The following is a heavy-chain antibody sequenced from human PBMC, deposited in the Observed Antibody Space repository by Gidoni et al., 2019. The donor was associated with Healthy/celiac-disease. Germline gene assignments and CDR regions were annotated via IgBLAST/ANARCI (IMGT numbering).Heavy chain of an antibody. J-gene: IGHJ4*02. CDR1: GFPFSSYG. D-gene: IGHD3-3*01. V-gene: IGHV3-30*18. CDR3: AKDLDYDFWSGYVRDY. CDR2: ISYDGSNK. Sequence: QVQLVESGGGVVQPGRSLRLSCAASGFPFSSYGVHWVRQAPGKWLEWVAVISYDGSNKYYADSVKGRFAISRDNSKNTLYLQMNSLRAEDTAVYYCAKDLDYDFWSGYVRDYWGQGTLVTVSS.